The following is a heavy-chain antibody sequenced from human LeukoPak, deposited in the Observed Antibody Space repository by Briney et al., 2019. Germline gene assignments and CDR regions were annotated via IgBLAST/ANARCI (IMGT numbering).Heavy chain of an antibody. CDR2: IYYSGST. Sequence: SETLSLTCSVSGGSISSDYWAWIRQPPGKGLEWIGYIYYSGSTNYNPSLKSRVTMSVDTSKNQFSLKLNSVTAADAAIYYCARHGGQYDFDYWGQGTLVTVSS. D-gene: IGHD3-16*01. CDR3: ARHGGQYDFDY. CDR1: GGSISSDY. J-gene: IGHJ4*02. V-gene: IGHV4-59*08.